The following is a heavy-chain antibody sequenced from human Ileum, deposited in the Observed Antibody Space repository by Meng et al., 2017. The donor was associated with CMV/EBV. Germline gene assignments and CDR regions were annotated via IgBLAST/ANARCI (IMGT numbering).Heavy chain of an antibody. J-gene: IGHJ4*02. V-gene: IGHV1-8*02. Sequence: ASVKVSCKASGYTFTGYYMHWVRQAAGQGLEWMGWINPDSGNIGYAQKFQGRVAMTRDTSINTVYMELSSLRSEDTAIYYCALISYCTTVTCFFLDYWGRGTAVTVSS. CDR2: INPDSGNI. D-gene: IGHD2-8*01. CDR3: ALISYCTTVTCFFLDY. CDR1: GYTFTGYY.